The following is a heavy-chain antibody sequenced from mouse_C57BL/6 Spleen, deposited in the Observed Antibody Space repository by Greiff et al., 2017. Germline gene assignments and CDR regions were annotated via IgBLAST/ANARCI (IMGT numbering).Heavy chain of an antibody. Sequence: EVQLQQSGPELVKPGASVKISCKASGYTFTDYYMNWVKQSHGKSLEWIGDINPNNGGTSYNQKFKGKATLTVDKSSSTAYMELRSLTSEDSAVYYCARRKDYDEDFDYWGQGTTLTVSS. D-gene: IGHD2-4*01. CDR1: GYTFTDYY. V-gene: IGHV1-26*01. CDR3: ARRKDYDEDFDY. J-gene: IGHJ2*01. CDR2: INPNNGGT.